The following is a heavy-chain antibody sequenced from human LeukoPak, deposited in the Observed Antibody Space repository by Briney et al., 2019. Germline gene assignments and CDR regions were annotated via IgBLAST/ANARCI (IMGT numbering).Heavy chain of an antibody. CDR3: ARVLTELTTAGSFWFDR. D-gene: IGHD3-10*01. V-gene: IGHV1-69*13. CDR1: GGTFSRYA. Sequence: SVTVSCKASGGTFSRYAISWVRQAPGQGVEWMGGIIPIFGTANYAQKFQGRVTITADQSTSTAYMELSSLRSEDTAVYYCARVLTELTTAGSFWFDRWGQGTLVTVSS. J-gene: IGHJ5*02. CDR2: IIPIFGTA.